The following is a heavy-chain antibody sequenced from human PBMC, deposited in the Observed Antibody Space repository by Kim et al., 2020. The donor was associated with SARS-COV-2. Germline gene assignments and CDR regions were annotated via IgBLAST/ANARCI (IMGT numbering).Heavy chain of an antibody. CDR2: IKQDGSER. D-gene: IGHD6-19*01. CDR3: AAGRGWRIDF. CDR1: GLTFSDYW. Sequence: GGSLRLSCAASGLTFSDYWVNWVRQAPGKGLEWVANIKQDGSERNYVDSVKGRFTISRDNAKNLVFLEVNTPTADDSAVYFCAAGRGWRIDFWGQGTLVTVS. V-gene: IGHV3-7*05. J-gene: IGHJ4*02.